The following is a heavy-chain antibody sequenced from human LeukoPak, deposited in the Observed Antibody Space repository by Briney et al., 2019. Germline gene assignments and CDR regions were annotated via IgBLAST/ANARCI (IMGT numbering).Heavy chain of an antibody. CDR3: ARGQSPLSGSGIFPLDY. CDR2: IYYSGST. Sequence: PSQTLSLTCTVSGGSISSGGYYWSWIRQHPGKGLEWIGYIYYSGSTYYNPSLKSRITISVDTSKNQFSLKLTSVTAADTAVYYCARGQSPLSGSGIFPLDYWGQGTLVTVSS. D-gene: IGHD3-10*01. J-gene: IGHJ4*02. CDR1: GGSISSGGYY. V-gene: IGHV4-31*03.